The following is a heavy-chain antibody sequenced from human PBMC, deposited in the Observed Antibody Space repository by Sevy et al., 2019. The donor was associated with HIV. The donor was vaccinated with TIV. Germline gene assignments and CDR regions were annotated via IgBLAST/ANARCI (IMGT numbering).Heavy chain of an antibody. CDR2: IYYSGST. J-gene: IGHJ4*02. V-gene: IGHV4-31*03. CDR1: GGSISSGGYY. D-gene: IGHD3-3*01. Sequence: SETLSLTCTVSGGSISSGGYYWSWIRQHPGKGLEWIGYIYYSGSTYYNPSLKSRVTISVDTSKNQFSLKLSSGTAADTAGYYCGGGGGEDFWSGPFIDYWGQGTLVTVSS. CDR3: GGGGGEDFWSGPFIDY.